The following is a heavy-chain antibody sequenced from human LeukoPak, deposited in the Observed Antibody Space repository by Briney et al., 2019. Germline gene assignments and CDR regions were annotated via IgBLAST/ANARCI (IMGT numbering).Heavy chain of an antibody. CDR2: IYYSGST. V-gene: IGHV4-59*01. CDR3: ARSYDRPYYFDY. D-gene: IGHD3-22*01. CDR1: GGSISSYY. Sequence: EXLSLTCTVSGGSISSYYWSWIRQPPGKGLEWIGYIYYSGSTNYNPSLTSRVTISVDTSKNQFSLKLSSVTAADTAVYYCARSYDRPYYFDYWGQGTLVTVSS. J-gene: IGHJ4*02.